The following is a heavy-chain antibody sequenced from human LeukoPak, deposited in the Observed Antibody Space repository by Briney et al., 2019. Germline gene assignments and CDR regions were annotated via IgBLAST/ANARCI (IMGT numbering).Heavy chain of an antibody. Sequence: PGGSLRLSCAASGFTFSSYSMNWVRQAPGKGLEWVSYISSSSSTIYYADSVKGRFTISRDNAKNSLYLQMNSLRAEDTAVYYCARDGGWFGEPYYNWFGPWGQGTLVTASS. D-gene: IGHD3-10*01. CDR2: ISSSSSTI. CDR1: GFTFSSYS. J-gene: IGHJ5*02. CDR3: ARDGGWFGEPYYNWFGP. V-gene: IGHV3-48*01.